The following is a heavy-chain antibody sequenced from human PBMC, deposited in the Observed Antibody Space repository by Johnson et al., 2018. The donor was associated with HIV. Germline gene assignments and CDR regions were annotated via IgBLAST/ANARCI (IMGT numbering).Heavy chain of an antibody. CDR3: ARAIAVAEGDAFDI. D-gene: IGHD6-19*01. Sequence: GRFTITRDNVKNSLYMQMNSLRAEDTAVYYCARAIAVAEGDAFDIWGQGTMVTVSS. J-gene: IGHJ3*02. V-gene: IGHV3-11*04.